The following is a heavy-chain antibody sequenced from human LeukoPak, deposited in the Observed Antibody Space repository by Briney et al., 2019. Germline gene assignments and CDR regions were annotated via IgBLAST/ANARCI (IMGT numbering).Heavy chain of an antibody. V-gene: IGHV3-74*01. Sequence: GGSLRLPCAASGFTFSRYWMHWVRQAPGKGLVWVSRVNEDGSSTNYADSVKGRFTISRDNAKNTLYLQLNSLRAEDTAVYYCARDLQATVTTNGWGFDLWGRGNLVTVSS. CDR3: ARDLQATVTTNGWGFDL. D-gene: IGHD4-17*01. J-gene: IGHJ2*01. CDR2: VNEDGSST. CDR1: GFTFSRYW.